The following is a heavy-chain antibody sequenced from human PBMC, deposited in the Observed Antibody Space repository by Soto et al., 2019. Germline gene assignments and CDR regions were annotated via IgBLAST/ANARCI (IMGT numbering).Heavy chain of an antibody. CDR2: IIPILGIA. CDR1: GGTFSSYT. Sequence: SVKVSFKASGGTFSSYTISWVRQAPGQGLEWMGRIIPILGIANYAQKFQGRVTITADKSTSTAYMELSSLRAEDTAVYYCARDLNDTMVRGAWYYYYYYGMDVWGQGTTVTVSS. V-gene: IGHV1-69*04. D-gene: IGHD3-10*01. CDR3: ARDLNDTMVRGAWYYYYYYGMDV. J-gene: IGHJ6*02.